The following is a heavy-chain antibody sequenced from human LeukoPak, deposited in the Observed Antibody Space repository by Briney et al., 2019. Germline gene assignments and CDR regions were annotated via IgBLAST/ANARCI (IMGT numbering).Heavy chain of an antibody. D-gene: IGHD3-16*02. Sequence: ASVTVSCKASGYTFTGYYMHWVRQAPGQGLEWMGWINPNSGGTNYAQKFQGRVTMTRDTSISTAYMELSRLRSDDTAVYYCARVDYVWGSYLGRDYYGMDVWGQGTTVTVSS. CDR3: ARVDYVWGSYLGRDYYGMDV. V-gene: IGHV1-2*02. J-gene: IGHJ6*02. CDR2: INPNSGGT. CDR1: GYTFTGYY.